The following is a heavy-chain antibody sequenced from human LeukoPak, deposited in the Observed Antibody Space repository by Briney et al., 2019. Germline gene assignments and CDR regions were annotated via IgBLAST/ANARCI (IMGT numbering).Heavy chain of an antibody. J-gene: IGHJ4*02. Sequence: PGGSLRLSCAVSGFTFSTYVMNWVRQAPGKGLAWVSGITNSGGSTNYADSVKGRFTISRDNSKNTLYLQMNSLRAEDTAVYYCARGGCFDYWGQGTLVTVSS. V-gene: IGHV3-23*01. CDR2: ITNSGGST. CDR1: GFTFSTYV. CDR3: ARGGCFDY. D-gene: IGHD3-10*01.